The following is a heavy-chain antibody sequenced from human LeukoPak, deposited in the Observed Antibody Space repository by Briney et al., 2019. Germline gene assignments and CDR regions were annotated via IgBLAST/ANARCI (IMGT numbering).Heavy chain of an antibody. V-gene: IGHV3-48*04. CDR2: ISSSSSTI. CDR1: GFTFSSYS. D-gene: IGHD2-21*02. CDR3: ARGDLAYCGGDCYWDFDY. J-gene: IGHJ4*02. Sequence: GGSLRLSCAASGFTFSSYSMNWVRQAPGKGLEWVSYISSSSSTIYYADSVKGRFTISRDNAKNSLYLQMNSLRAEDTAVYYCARGDLAYCGGDCYWDFDYWGQGTLVTVSS.